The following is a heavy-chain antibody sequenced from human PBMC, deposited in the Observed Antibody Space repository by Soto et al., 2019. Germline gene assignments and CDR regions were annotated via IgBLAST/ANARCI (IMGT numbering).Heavy chain of an antibody. V-gene: IGHV1-69*13. CDR3: ARDLNYGDYEYYYYYYYGMDV. CDR1: GGTFSSYA. CDR2: IIPIFGTA. J-gene: IGHJ6*02. Sequence: GASVKVSCKASGGTFSSYAISWVLQAPGQGLEWMGGIIPIFGTANYAQKFQGRVTITADESTSTAYMELSSLRSEDTAVYYCARDLNYGDYEYYYYYYYGMDVWGQGTTVTVSS. D-gene: IGHD4-17*01.